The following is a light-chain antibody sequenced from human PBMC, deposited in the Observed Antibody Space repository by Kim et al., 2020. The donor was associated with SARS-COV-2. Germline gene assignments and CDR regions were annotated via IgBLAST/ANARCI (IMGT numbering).Light chain of an antibody. V-gene: IGKV3-20*01. CDR1: QNISSSY. CDR3: QQYGSSPFT. J-gene: IGKJ2*01. Sequence: LSPGERATLSCTASQNISSSYLSWYQHKPGQAPRLLMYGASSRATGIPDRFSGSGSGTDFTLTIGRVEPEDFAVYYCQQYGSSPFTFGQGTKLEI. CDR2: GAS.